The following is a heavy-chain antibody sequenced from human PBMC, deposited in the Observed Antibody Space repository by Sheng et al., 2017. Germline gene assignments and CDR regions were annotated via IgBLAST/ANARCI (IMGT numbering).Heavy chain of an antibody. CDR3: ARGYYDSSGYYSRAEYFQH. V-gene: IGHV3-33*01. CDR2: IWYDGSNK. D-gene: IGHD3-22*01. CDR1: GFTFSSYG. J-gene: IGHJ1*01. Sequence: QVQLVESGGGVVQPGRSLRLSCAASGFTFSSYGMHWVRQAPGKGLEWVAVIWYDGSNKYYADSVKGRFTISRDNSKNTLYLQMNSLRAEDTAVYYCARGYYDSSGYYSRAEYFQHWGQG.